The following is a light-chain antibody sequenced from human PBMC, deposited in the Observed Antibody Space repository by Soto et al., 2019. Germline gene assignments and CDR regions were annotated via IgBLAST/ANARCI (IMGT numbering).Light chain of an antibody. CDR3: LQYNSYPFT. V-gene: IGKV1-17*01. Sequence: DIQMTQSPSSLSASVGDRVTITCRASQGIRNDLGWYQQKPGKAPKRLIFAAASLQSGVPARFSGSGSGTEFPLTTSRLQPEDFASYYCLQYNSYPFTFGPGTKVDI. CDR2: AAA. CDR1: QGIRND. J-gene: IGKJ3*01.